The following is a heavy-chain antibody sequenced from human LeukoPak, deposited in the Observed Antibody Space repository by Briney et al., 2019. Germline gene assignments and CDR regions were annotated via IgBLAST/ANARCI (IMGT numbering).Heavy chain of an antibody. CDR2: MNPNSGNT. CDR1: GYTFTSYD. D-gene: IGHD2-21*02. V-gene: IGHV1-8*01. Sequence: GASVKVSCKASGYTFTSYDINWVRQATGQGLEWMGWMNPNSGNTGYAQKFQGRVTMTEDTSTDTAYMELSSLRSEDTAMYYCATGPVVVTAIDYWGQGTLVTVSS. J-gene: IGHJ4*02. CDR3: ATGPVVVTAIDY.